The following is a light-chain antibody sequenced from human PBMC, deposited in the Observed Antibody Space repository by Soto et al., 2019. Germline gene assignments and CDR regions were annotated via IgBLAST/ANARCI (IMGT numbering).Light chain of an antibody. V-gene: IGKV1-33*01. CDR2: DAS. J-gene: IGKJ3*01. CDR3: QLYDDRLFT. CDR1: QDISNF. Sequence: DIQMTQTPPSLSASVGDRVTITCQASQDISNFLNWYQKKPGKAPKLLISDASTLETGVTSRFSGSGSGTDFTFTISSLQPEDVATYYCQLYDDRLFTFGPGTKVDIK.